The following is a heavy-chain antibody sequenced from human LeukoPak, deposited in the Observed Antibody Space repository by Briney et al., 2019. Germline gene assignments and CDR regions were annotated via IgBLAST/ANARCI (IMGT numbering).Heavy chain of an antibody. V-gene: IGHV3-7*01. J-gene: IGHJ4*02. D-gene: IGHD4-17*01. CDR2: IRQEGNKK. CDR1: GFIFSNYW. Sequence: GGSLRLSCAASGFIFSNYWMSWLRQAPGKGLEWVANIRQEGNKKNYVDSVEGRFTIYRDNVQNSVYLQMTSLRAEDTAVYYCATDTGHGYFESCGQGTLVTVSS. CDR3: ATDTGHGYFES.